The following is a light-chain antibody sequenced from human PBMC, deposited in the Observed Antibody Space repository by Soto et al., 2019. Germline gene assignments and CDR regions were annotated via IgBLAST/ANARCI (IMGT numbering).Light chain of an antibody. CDR1: QNVKTR. J-gene: IGKJ4*01. Sequence: EKVMTQSPATLSVSPGERATLSCRASQNVKTRLAWYQQKPGQAPRLLIYDAFTRATGIPARFSGSASGTDFTLTISSLQSEDFAVYYCQQYGEWPLTFGGGTKVDIK. V-gene: IGKV3-15*01. CDR2: DAF. CDR3: QQYGEWPLT.